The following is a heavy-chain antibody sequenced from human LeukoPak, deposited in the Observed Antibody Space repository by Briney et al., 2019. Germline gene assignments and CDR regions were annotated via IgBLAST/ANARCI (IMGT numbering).Heavy chain of an antibody. Sequence: GGSVTLSCAASVFTFSIYTVLWVRKARGKGLVWVLYISSTSDYIYYADSVKGRLTISRDNAKTSLKPQMNSLTADDTAFYFWARWGTYDSDRYNYYRMDVWGKGTTVTVSS. J-gene: IGHJ6*04. CDR1: VFTFSIYT. CDR2: ISSTSDYI. D-gene: IGHD5-12*01. V-gene: IGHV3-21*01. CDR3: ARWGTYDSDRYNYYRMDV.